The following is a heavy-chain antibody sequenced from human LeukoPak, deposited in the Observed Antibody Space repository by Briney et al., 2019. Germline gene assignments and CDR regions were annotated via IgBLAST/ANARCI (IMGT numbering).Heavy chain of an antibody. Sequence: ASVKVSCKASGYTFTSYYMHWVRQAPGQGLEWMGIINPSGGSTSYAQKFQGRVTMTRDMSTSTVYMELSSLRSEDTAVYYCARAHPPYYYDSSGDFDCWGQGTLVTVSS. D-gene: IGHD3-22*01. CDR3: ARAHPPYYYDSSGDFDC. J-gene: IGHJ4*02. CDR1: GYTFTSYY. V-gene: IGHV1-46*01. CDR2: INPSGGST.